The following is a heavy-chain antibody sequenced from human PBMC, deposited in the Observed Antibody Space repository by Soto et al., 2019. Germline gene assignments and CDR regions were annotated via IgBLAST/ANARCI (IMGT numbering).Heavy chain of an antibody. CDR2: ISGSGGST. CDR1: GFTFGDYA. CDR3: AKGSYGDGYYYYGMDV. J-gene: IGHJ6*02. V-gene: IGHV3-23*01. Sequence: PGGSLRLSCTASGFTFGDYAMSWFRQAPGKGLEWVSAISGSGGSTYYADSVKGRFTISRDNSKNTLYLQMNSLRAEDTAVYYCAKGSYGDGYYYYGMDVWGQGTTVTVSS. D-gene: IGHD4-17*01.